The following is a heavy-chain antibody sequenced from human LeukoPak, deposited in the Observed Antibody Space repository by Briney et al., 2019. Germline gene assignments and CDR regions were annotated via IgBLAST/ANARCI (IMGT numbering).Heavy chain of an antibody. CDR1: GDSISSGGY. CDR2: IHHVGTL. CDR3: ARGIDEWKVGY. J-gene: IGHJ4*02. D-gene: IGHD3-3*01. Sequence: SETLSLTCTVSGDSISSGGYWSWVRQSPGKGLEWIGCIHHVGTLHYTPSLKSRVTISVDRSNNQFSLKLTSVTAADTAVYYCARGIDEWKVGYWGQGTLVTVSS. V-gene: IGHV4-30-2*06.